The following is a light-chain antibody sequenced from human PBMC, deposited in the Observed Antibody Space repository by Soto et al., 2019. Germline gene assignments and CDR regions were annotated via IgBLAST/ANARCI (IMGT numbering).Light chain of an antibody. CDR1: SGHSSDA. CDR2: LNSDGSH. Sequence: QSVLTQSPSASASLGASVKLTCTLSSGHSSDAIAWHQQQPEKGPRFLMNLNSDGSHTKGDGIPDRFSGSSSGAERYLTISRLQSEDEADYYCQTWGTGIVVFGGGTKLTVL. V-gene: IGLV4-69*01. J-gene: IGLJ2*01. CDR3: QTWGTGIVV.